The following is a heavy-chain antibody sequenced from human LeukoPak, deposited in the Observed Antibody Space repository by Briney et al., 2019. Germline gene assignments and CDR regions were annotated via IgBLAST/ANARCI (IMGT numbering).Heavy chain of an antibody. D-gene: IGHD4/OR15-4a*01. V-gene: IGHV3-30*03. CDR3: ARGLLLELTPDY. J-gene: IGHJ4*02. CDR2: LSYDGSNK. Sequence: GGSLRLSCAASGFTFRNYGMHWVRQAPGKGLEWVAVLSYDGSNKYYADSVKGRFTISRDNSKNTLYLQMNSLRAEDTAVYYCARGLLLELTPDYWGQGTLVTVSS. CDR1: GFTFRNYG.